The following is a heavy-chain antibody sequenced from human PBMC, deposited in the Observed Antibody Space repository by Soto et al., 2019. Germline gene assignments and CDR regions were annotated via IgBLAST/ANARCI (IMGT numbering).Heavy chain of an antibody. CDR3: ARRGSVTMTYWYFDL. J-gene: IGHJ2*01. D-gene: IGHD3-22*01. CDR2: IITIFGRA. V-gene: IGHV1-69*14. Sequence: QVQLVQSGAEVKKPGSSVKVSCKASGGTFSSYAISWVRQAPGQGLEWMGGIITIFGRANYAQKFQGRVTITAGKSTSTAYMELSRLRAQDTAVYYCARRGSVTMTYWYFDLWGRGTLVTVSS. CDR1: GGTFSSYA.